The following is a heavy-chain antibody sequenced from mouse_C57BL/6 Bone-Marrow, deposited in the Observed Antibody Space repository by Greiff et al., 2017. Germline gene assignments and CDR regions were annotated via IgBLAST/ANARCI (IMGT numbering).Heavy chain of an antibody. CDR1: GYTFTSSG. V-gene: IGHV1-81*01. J-gene: IGHJ4*01. CDR2: IYPRSGDT. D-gene: IGHD1-1*01. CDR3: ARREIYYYEGMDY. Sequence: VQLQQSGAELARPGASVKLSCKASGYTFTSSGISWVKQRTGQGLAWIGEIYPRSGDTYYNEKFKGKATLTADKSSSTAYMELRSRTSEDSAVYFCARREIYYYEGMDYWGQGTSVTVSS.